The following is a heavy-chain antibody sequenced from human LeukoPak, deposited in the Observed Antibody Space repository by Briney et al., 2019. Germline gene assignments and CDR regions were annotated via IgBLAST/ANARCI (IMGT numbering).Heavy chain of an antibody. CDR2: IYYSGST. CDR3: ATDYGDYDAFDI. D-gene: IGHD4-17*01. J-gene: IGHJ3*02. CDR1: GGSISSYY. V-gene: IGHV4-59*01. Sequence: PSETLSLTCTVSGGSISSYYWSWIRQPPGKGLEWIGYIYYSGSTNYNPSLKSRVTISVDTSKNQFSLKLSSVTAADTAVYYCATDYGDYDAFDIWGQGTMVTVCS.